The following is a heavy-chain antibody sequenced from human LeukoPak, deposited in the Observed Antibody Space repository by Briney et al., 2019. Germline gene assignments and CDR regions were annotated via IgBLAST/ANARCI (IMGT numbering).Heavy chain of an antibody. D-gene: IGHD5-12*01. Sequence: SETLSLTCTVSGDSISNYYWSWIRQPPGKGLEWIGYIYYSGSTNYNPSLKSRVTISVDTSKNQFSLKLSSVTAADTAVYYCASTIRGRYSGYDYLPQDYYYNYMDVWGKGTTVTVSS. CDR2: IYYSGST. J-gene: IGHJ6*03. V-gene: IGHV4-59*01. CDR1: GDSISNYY. CDR3: ASTIRGRYSGYDYLPQDYYYNYMDV.